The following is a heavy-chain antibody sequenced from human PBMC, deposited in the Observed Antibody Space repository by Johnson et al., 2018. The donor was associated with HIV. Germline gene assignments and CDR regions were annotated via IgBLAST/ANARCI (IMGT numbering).Heavy chain of an antibody. CDR1: GFTFTSYA. CDR2: ISGSGGST. V-gene: IGHV3-23*04. CDR3: ARDGRDLVTRGGFDI. Sequence: VQLVESGGGVVQPGGSLRLSCAASGFTFTSYAMRWVRQAPGKGLEWVSGISGSGGSTYYADSVKGRFTISRDNSKNTLYLQMNSLRPDDTAVYYCARDGRDLVTRGGFDIWGPGTVVTVSS. D-gene: IGHD5-18*01. J-gene: IGHJ3*02.